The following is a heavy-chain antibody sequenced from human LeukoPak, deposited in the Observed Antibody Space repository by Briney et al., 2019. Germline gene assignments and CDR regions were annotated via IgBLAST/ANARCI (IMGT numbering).Heavy chain of an antibody. CDR2: INHSGST. V-gene: IGHV4-34*01. CDR1: GGSFSGYY. D-gene: IGHD2-15*01. CDR3: ARGKYIVVVVAENWFDP. Sequence: SETPSLTCAVYGGSFSGYYWSWIRQPPGKGLEWIGEINHSGSTNYNPSLKGRVTISVDTSKNQFSLKLSSVTAADTAVYYCARGKYIVVVVAENWFDPWGQGTLVTVSS. J-gene: IGHJ5*02.